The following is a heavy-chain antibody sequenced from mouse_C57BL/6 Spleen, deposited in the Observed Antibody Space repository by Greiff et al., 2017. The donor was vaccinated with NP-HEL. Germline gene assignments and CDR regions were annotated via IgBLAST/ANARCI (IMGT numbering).Heavy chain of an antibody. Sequence: VQLQQSGAELVKPGASVKISCKASGYAFSSYWMNWVKQRPGKGLEWIGQIYPGDGDTNYNGKFKGKATLTADKSSSTAYMQLSSLSSEDSAVYFCARGQLKGAMDYWGQGTSVTVSS. D-gene: IGHD3-2*02. CDR3: ARGQLKGAMDY. CDR2: IYPGDGDT. J-gene: IGHJ4*01. CDR1: GYAFSSYW. V-gene: IGHV1-80*01.